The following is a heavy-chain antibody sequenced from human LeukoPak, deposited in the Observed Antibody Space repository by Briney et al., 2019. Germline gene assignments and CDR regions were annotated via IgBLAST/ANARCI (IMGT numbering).Heavy chain of an antibody. CDR3: AKQSAGSAAWYSLHYDF. CDR2: VDGGGDGT. Sequence: PGGSLRLSCAASGFTLSSYAMTWVRQAPGRGLEWVSSVDGGGDGTYYADSVKGRFTISRDNSKDTLYLQMNGLRAEDTAVYFSAKQSAGSAAWYSLHYDFWGQGTLVTVSS. J-gene: IGHJ4*02. D-gene: IGHD6-13*01. CDR1: GFTLSSYA. V-gene: IGHV3-23*01.